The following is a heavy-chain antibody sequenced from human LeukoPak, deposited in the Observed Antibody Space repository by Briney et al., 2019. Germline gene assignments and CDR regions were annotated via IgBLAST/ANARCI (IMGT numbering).Heavy chain of an antibody. CDR3: ARGSDSGSEGDFDY. CDR1: GYTLTSYG. D-gene: IGHD1-26*01. J-gene: IGHJ4*02. Sequence: GASVKVSCKASGYTLTSYGISWVRQAPGQGLEWMGWISAYNGNTNYAQKLQGRVTMTTDTSTSTAYMELRGLRSDDTAVYYCARGSDSGSEGDFDYWGQGTLVTVSS. V-gene: IGHV1-18*01. CDR2: ISAYNGNT.